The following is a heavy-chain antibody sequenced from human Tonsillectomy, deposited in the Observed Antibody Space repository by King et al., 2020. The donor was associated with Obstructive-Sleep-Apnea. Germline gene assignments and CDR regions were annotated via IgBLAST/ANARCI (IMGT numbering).Heavy chain of an antibody. CDR2: IYYSGST. V-gene: IGHV4-31*03. CDR1: GGSISSGGYY. CDR3: AGASYSGSYWEGRGSYFDY. J-gene: IGHJ4*02. D-gene: IGHD1-26*01. Sequence: VQLQESGPGLVKPSQTLSLTCTVSGGSISSGGYYWSWIRQHPGKGLEWIGYIYYSGSTYYNPSLKSRVTISVDTSKNQFSLKLSSVTAADTAVYYWAGASYSGSYWEGRGSYFDYWGQGTLVTVSS.